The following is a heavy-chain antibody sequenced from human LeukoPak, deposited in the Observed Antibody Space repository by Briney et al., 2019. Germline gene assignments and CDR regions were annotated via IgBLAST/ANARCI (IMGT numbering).Heavy chain of an antibody. CDR1: GFTFSNYW. Sequence: ESLRLSCVASGFTFSNYWMSWIRQPPGKGLEWIGEINHSGSTNYNPSLKSRVTISVDTSKNQFSLKLSSVTAADTAVYYCARSIRITMIVVVIANWFDPWGQGTLVTVSS. CDR2: INHSGST. V-gene: IGHV4-34*01. J-gene: IGHJ5*02. CDR3: ARSIRITMIVVVIANWFDP. D-gene: IGHD3-22*01.